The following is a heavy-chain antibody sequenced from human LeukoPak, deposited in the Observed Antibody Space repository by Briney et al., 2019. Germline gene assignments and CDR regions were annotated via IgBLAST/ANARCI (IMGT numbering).Heavy chain of an antibody. V-gene: IGHV4-39*02. J-gene: IGHJ4*02. CDR1: GGSISSSSYY. CDR3: ARDLYYDFWSGPPAFDY. CDR2: IYYSGST. Sequence: PSETLSLTCTVSGGSISSSSYYWGWIRQPPGKGLEWIGSIYYSGSTYYNPSLKSRVTISVDTSKNQFSLKLSSVTAADTAVYYCARDLYYDFWSGPPAFDYWGQGTLVTVSS. D-gene: IGHD3-3*01.